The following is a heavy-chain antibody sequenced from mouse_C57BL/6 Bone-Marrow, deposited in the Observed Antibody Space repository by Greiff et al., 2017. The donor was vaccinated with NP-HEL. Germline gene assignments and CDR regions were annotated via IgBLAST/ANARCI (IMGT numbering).Heavy chain of an antibody. CDR3: AGIYYGFDY. CDR1: GYTFTSYW. CDR2: INTSSGYT. V-gene: IGHV1-7*01. Sequence: QVQLKESGAELAKPGASVKLSCKASGYTFTSYWMHWVKQRPGQGLEWIGYINTSSGYTKYNQKFKDKATLTADKSSSTAYMQLSSLTYEDSAVYYCAGIYYGFDYWGQGTTLTVSS. J-gene: IGHJ2*01. D-gene: IGHD2-1*01.